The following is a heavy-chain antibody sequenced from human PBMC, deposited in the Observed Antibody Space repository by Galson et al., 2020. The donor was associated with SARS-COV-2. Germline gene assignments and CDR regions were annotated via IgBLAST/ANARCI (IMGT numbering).Heavy chain of an antibody. CDR1: GFSFSNYA. J-gene: IGHJ4*01. CDR2: ISGSGGDT. Sequence: GESLKISCVASGFSFSNYAMAWVRQAPGKGLQWVSGISGSGGDTYYADSVKGRFTASRDNSKNTLYLQMNSLRAEDTAVYYCSNLILYCKSGSCSHDYWGHGTLVTVSS. V-gene: IGHV3-23*01. D-gene: IGHD2-15*01. CDR3: SNLILYCKSGSCSHDY.